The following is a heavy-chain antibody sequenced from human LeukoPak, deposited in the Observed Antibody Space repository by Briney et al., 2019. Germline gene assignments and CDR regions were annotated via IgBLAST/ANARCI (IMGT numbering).Heavy chain of an antibody. V-gene: IGHV4-59*01. J-gene: IGHJ6*03. Sequence: SETLSLTCIVSGGSISSYYWSWIRQPPGKGLEWMGYIYYSGSTNYNPSLKSRVTISVDTSKNQFSLKLSSVTAADTAVYYCARAHAAAQRDYYYYYMDVWGKGTTVTVSS. CDR3: ARAHAAAQRDYYYYYMDV. CDR2: IYYSGST. CDR1: GGSISSYY. D-gene: IGHD6-13*01.